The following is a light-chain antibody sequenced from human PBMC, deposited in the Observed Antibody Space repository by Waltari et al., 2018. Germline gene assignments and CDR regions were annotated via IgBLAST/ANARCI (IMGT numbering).Light chain of an antibody. V-gene: IGLV2-11*01. Sequence: QSALTQPRSVSGSPGQSVTISCTGTSSDVGGYNYVSWYQQHPGKAPKLIIYDVTKRPSGVPDRFSGSKSGNTDSLTISGLQAEDEADYYCCSYGGSYSFVVFGGGTKLTVL. CDR1: SSDVGGYNY. CDR2: DVT. J-gene: IGLJ2*01. CDR3: CSYGGSYSFVV.